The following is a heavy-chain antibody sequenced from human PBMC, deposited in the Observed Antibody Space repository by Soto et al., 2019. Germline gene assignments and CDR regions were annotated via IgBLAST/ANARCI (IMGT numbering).Heavy chain of an antibody. Sequence: PGGSLRLSCAASGFTFSSYAMSWVRQAPGKGLEWVSTISGSGGSTYYADSVKGRFTISRDNSKNTLFLQMNNLRAEDTAAYYCAKVRSSGSLWEYYYCMDVWGKGTTVTVSS. CDR2: ISGSGGST. CDR3: AKVRSSGSLWEYYYCMDV. V-gene: IGHV3-23*01. J-gene: IGHJ6*03. CDR1: GFTFSSYA. D-gene: IGHD6-19*01.